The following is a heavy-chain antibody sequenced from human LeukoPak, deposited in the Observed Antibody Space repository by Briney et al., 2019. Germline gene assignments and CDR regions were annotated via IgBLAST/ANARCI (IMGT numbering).Heavy chain of an antibody. V-gene: IGHV6-1*01. CDR1: GDSVSTNSAD. J-gene: IGHJ4*02. CDR3: ARGHNYGFVY. D-gene: IGHD5-18*01. Sequence: SQTLSLTCAISGDSVSTNSADWNWIRQSPSRGLEWLGRTKYRSKWYFDYAVSVKSRITINPDTSKNQFSLQLNSVTPEDTAVYYCARGHNYGFVYWGQGTLVTVPS. CDR2: TKYRSKWYF.